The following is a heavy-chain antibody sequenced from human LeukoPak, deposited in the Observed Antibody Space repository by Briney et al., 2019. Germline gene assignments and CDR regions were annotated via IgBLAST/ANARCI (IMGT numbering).Heavy chain of an antibody. CDR1: GFPFSSYA. CDR3: AKPTGYLL. CDR2: ISNSDDST. V-gene: IGHV3-23*01. J-gene: IGHJ4*02. D-gene: IGHD1-14*01. Sequence: GESLRLSCAASGFPFSSYAMSWVRQAPGKGLEWVSTISNSDDSTYYADSVKGRFTISRDNSENTLFLRMNSLRAEDTAVYYCAKPTGYLLWGQGTLVIVSS.